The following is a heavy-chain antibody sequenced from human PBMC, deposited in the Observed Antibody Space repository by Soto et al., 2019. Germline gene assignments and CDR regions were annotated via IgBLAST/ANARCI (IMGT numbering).Heavy chain of an antibody. J-gene: IGHJ6*03. CDR2: IYYSGST. D-gene: IGHD6-13*01. CDR1: GGSTSSYY. Sequence: SETLSLTCTVSGGSTSSYYWSWIRQPPGKGLEWIGYIYYSGSTNYNPSLKSRVTISVDTSKNQFSLKLSSVTAADTAVYYCASTNIAAAGTYYYYYMDVWGKGTTVTVSS. CDR3: ASTNIAAAGTYYYYYMDV. V-gene: IGHV4-59*01.